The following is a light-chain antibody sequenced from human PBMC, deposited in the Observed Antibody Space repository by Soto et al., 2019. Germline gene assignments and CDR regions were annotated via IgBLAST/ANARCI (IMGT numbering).Light chain of an antibody. CDR3: MQALQTPLT. CDR1: QSLLHGSGYDY. Sequence: DIVMTQSPLSLPVTPGEPASISCRSSQSLLHGSGYDYLTWYLQKPGQSPQILIYLCSSRASGVPDRFSGSGSCTDFTLKISRVEAEDVGVYYCMQALQTPLTFGGGTKVEIK. V-gene: IGKV2-28*01. CDR2: LCS. J-gene: IGKJ4*01.